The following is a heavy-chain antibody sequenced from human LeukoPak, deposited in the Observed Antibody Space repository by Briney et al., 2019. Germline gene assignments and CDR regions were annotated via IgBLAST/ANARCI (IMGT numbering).Heavy chain of an antibody. D-gene: IGHD5-12*01. CDR2: INHSGST. Sequence: MSGGSLRLSCAASGFTFSSYEMNWVRQAPGKGLEWIGEINHSGSTNYNPTLKSRVTISVDTSKNQFSLKLSSVTAADTAVYYCARARGYSGYDLPGYWGQGTLVTVSS. J-gene: IGHJ4*02. CDR1: GFTFSSYE. V-gene: IGHV4-34*01. CDR3: ARARGYSGYDLPGY.